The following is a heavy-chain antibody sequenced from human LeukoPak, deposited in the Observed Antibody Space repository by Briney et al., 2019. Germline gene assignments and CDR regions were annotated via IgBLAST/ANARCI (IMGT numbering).Heavy chain of an antibody. Sequence: AETLSLTCTVSDDSISSSNYYRGWIRQPPGKGLEWIGSIFNSGSTYYNPSLKSRVTISVDTSKNQFSLKLSSVTAADTAAYFCARQGFCSGTSCYTPLSYGMDVWGQGTTVTVSS. V-gene: IGHV4-39*01. J-gene: IGHJ6*02. CDR2: IFNSGST. D-gene: IGHD2-2*02. CDR3: ARQGFCSGTSCYTPLSYGMDV. CDR1: DDSISSSNYY.